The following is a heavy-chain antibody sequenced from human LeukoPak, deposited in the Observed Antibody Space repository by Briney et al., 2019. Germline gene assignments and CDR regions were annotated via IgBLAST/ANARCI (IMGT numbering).Heavy chain of an antibody. CDR1: GYTFTVYY. CDR3: AREGATMTDAFDI. V-gene: IGHV1-2*02. CDR2: INPNSGGT. D-gene: IGHD1-26*01. Sequence: ASLRVSSKASGYTFTVYYMHWVRQAPGQGLEWMGWINPNSGGTNYAQKFQGRVTITRDTSISTAYMELSRLRSDDTAVYYCAREGATMTDAFDIWGQGTMVTVSS. J-gene: IGHJ3*02.